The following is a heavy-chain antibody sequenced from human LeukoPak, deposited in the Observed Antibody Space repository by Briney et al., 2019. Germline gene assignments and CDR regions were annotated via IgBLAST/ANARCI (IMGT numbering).Heavy chain of an antibody. J-gene: IGHJ4*02. CDR3: ARGRRGSGSPRLDY. Sequence: PSETLSLTCTVSGGSIRSSYYYWSWIRQPPGKGLEWIGEINHSGSTNYNPSLKSRVTISVDTSKNQFSLKLSSVTAADMAVYYCARGRRGSGSPRLDYWGQGTLVTVSS. V-gene: IGHV4-39*07. D-gene: IGHD1-26*01. CDR2: INHSGST. CDR1: GGSIRSSYYY.